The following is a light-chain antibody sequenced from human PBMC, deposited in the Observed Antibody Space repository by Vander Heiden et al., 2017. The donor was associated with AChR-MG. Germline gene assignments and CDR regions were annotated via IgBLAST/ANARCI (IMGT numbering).Light chain of an antibody. J-gene: IGKJ3*01. CDR3: MQSKERPLT. CDR1: QSLLNTDRKTY. CDR2: EVS. V-gene: IGKV2D-29*02. Sequence: DIVMTQSPISLSVTPGQPASISCKSSQSLLNTDRKTYLYWYLQKPGQSPQLLIYEVSKRFSAVPDRFSGSGTGTDFTLKISRVEAEDVGIYYCMQSKERPLTFGPGTKVDLK.